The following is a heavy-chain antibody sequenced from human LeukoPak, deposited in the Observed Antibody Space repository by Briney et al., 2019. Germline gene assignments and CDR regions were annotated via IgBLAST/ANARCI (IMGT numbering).Heavy chain of an antibody. CDR2: ISGSGVST. D-gene: IGHD5-12*01. V-gene: IGHV3-23*01. J-gene: IGHJ4*02. CDR3: AKDIVATRESFDY. Sequence: GGSLRLSCAASGFTFSSYAIIWVRQAPGKGLEWVSDISGSGVSTNYADSVKGRFTISRDNSKNTLYLQMNSLRAEDTAVYYCAKDIVATRESFDYWGQGTLVTVSS. CDR1: GFTFSSYA.